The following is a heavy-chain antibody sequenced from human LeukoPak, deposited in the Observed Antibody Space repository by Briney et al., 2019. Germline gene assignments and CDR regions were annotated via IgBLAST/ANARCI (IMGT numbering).Heavy chain of an antibody. CDR1: DGSINSFY. CDR3: ARDEGLGELSFGH. D-gene: IGHD3-16*02. CDR2: IYYSGST. J-gene: IGHJ4*02. V-gene: IGHV4-59*01. Sequence: PSETLSLTCTVSDGSINSFYWSWIRQPPGKGLEWIGYIYYSGSTNYNPSLKSRVTISVDTSKNQFSLKLSSVTAADTAVYYCARDEGLGELSFGHWGQGTLVTVSS.